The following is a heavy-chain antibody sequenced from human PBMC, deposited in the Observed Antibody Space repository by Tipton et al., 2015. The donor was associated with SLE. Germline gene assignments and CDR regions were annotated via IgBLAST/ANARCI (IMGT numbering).Heavy chain of an antibody. J-gene: IGHJ5*02. V-gene: IGHV4-38-2*02. D-gene: IGHD3-10*01. Sequence: TLSLTCTVSGSPISSDYFWCWIRQPPGKGLEWIGQIYYDGSTYYNPSLKSRVTISVDTSKNQLSVKLTSATAADTAVYYCARSRRVRYYGSGSYTNNNYFDPWGQGTLVTVSS. CDR2: IYYDGST. CDR3: ARSRRVRYYGSGSYTNNNYFDP. CDR1: GSPISSDYF.